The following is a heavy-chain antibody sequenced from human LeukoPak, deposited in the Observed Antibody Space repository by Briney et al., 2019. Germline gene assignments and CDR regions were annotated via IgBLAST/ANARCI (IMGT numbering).Heavy chain of an antibody. D-gene: IGHD1-26*01. Sequence: PGGSLRLSCTTPGFIFSDYYMSWIRQAPGKGLEWVSYISSSGSIIYYADSVKGRFTISRDNTKNSLYLQMNSLRAEDTAVYYCARDRFSGSYPLDYWGQGTLVTVSS. CDR3: ARDRFSGSYPLDY. CDR1: GFIFSDYY. J-gene: IGHJ4*02. CDR2: ISSSGSII. V-gene: IGHV3-11*01.